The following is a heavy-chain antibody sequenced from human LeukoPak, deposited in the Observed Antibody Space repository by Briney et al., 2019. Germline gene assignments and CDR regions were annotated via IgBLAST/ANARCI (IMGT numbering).Heavy chain of an antibody. Sequence: PSETLSLTCAVYGGSFSGNYWSWIRQPPGKGLEWIGYFYYSGSTNYNPFLKSRVTISVDTSKNQFSLKLSSVTAADTAVYYCARGGCSGGGCYSGGRSWFDPWGQGTLVTVSS. J-gene: IGHJ5*02. CDR1: GGSFSGNY. CDR3: ARGGCSGGGCYSGGRSWFDP. CDR2: FYYSGST. V-gene: IGHV4-59*01. D-gene: IGHD2-15*01.